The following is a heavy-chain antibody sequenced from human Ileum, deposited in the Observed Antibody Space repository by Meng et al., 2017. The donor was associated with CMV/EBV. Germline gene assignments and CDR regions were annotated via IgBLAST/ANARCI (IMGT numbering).Heavy chain of an antibody. CDR2: VYYSGTT. CDR3: ARNVGFYSSQIAY. V-gene: IGHV4-39*07. D-gene: IGHD3-3*01. CDR1: GGSTTSSTYY. Sequence: WGRGLLKPSETRSLTCTASGGSTTSSTYYWGWIRQPPGKGLEWIGSVYYSGTTYYNPSLKSRVNMSIDTSKNRFSLKLSSATAADTAVYYCARNVGFYSSQIAYWGQGALVTVSS. J-gene: IGHJ4*02.